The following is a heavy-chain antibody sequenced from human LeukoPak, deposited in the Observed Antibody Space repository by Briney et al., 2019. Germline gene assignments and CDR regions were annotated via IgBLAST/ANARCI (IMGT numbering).Heavy chain of an antibody. V-gene: IGHV3-30*02. CDR1: GFTFSSYG. D-gene: IGHD3-10*01. CDR2: IRYDGSNK. Sequence: GGSLRLSCAASGFTFSSYGMHWVRQAPGKRLEWVAFIRYDGSNKYYADSVKGRFTISRDNSKNTLYLQMNSLRAEDTAVYYCARATLWFGEIGAFDIWGQGTMVTVSS. J-gene: IGHJ3*02. CDR3: ARATLWFGEIGAFDI.